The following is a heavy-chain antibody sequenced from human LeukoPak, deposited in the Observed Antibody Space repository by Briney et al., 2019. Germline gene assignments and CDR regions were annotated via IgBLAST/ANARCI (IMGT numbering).Heavy chain of an antibody. J-gene: IGHJ4*02. CDR3: AKDLGGQQWLVFDY. CDR2: ISWNSGSI. CDR1: GFTFDDYA. D-gene: IGHD6-19*01. V-gene: IGHV3-9*01. Sequence: PGRSLRLSCAASGFTFDDYAMHWVRQAPGKGLEWVSGISWNSGSIGYADSVKGRFTISRDNAKNSLYLQMNSLRAEDTALYYCAKDLGGQQWLVFDYWGQGTLVTVSS.